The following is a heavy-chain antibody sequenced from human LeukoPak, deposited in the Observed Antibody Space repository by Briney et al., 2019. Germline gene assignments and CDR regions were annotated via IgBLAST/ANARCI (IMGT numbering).Heavy chain of an antibody. Sequence: SETLSLTCAVYGGSFSGYYWSWIRQPPGKGLEWIGEINHSGSTNYNPSLKSRVTISVDTSKNQFSLKLSSVTAADTAVYYCASFKPFDYWGQGTLVTVSS. J-gene: IGHJ4*02. CDR1: GGSFSGYY. CDR2: INHSGST. CDR3: ASFKPFDY. V-gene: IGHV4-34*01.